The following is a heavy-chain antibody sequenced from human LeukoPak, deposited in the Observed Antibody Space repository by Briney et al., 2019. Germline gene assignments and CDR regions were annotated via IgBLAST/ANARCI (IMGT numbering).Heavy chain of an antibody. CDR1: GGSISSSSYY. J-gene: IGHJ5*02. CDR2: IYYSGST. CDR3: ARQSLYKIRGRFDP. V-gene: IGHV4-39*01. Sequence: SETLSLTCTVSGGSISSSSYYWGWIRQPPGKGLEWIGSIYYSGSTYYNPSLKSRVAISVDTSKNQFSLKLSSVTAADTAVYYCARQSLYKIRGRFDPWGQGTLVTVSS. D-gene: IGHD4-17*01.